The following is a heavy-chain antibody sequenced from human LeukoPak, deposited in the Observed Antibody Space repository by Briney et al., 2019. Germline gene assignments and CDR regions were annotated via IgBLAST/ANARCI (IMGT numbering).Heavy chain of an antibody. Sequence: GGSLRLSCAASGFTFSSHGMHWVRQAPGKGLEWVAVIWYDASNKYYADSVKGRFTVSRDNSKDTLYLQMNSLRAEDTAMYYCARNLRKYGSNSEYFDYWGQGTVVTVSS. J-gene: IGHJ4*02. V-gene: IGHV3-33*01. CDR2: IWYDASNK. CDR1: GFTFSSHG. CDR3: ARNLRKYGSNSEYFDY. D-gene: IGHD4-23*01.